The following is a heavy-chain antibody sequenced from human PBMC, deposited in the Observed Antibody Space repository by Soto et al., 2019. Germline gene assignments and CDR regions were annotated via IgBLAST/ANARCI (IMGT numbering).Heavy chain of an antibody. V-gene: IGHV3-30*19. CDR1: GFTFSSYG. CDR2: ISYDGSNK. J-gene: IGHJ6*02. CDR3: ARDRPGQQLVLFDHNGMEV. D-gene: IGHD6-13*01. Sequence: PGGSLRLSCAASGFTFSSYGMHWVRQAPGKGLEWVAVISYDGSNKYYADSVKGRFTISRDNSKNTLYLQMNSLRAEDTAVYYCARDRPGQQLVLFDHNGMEVWGQGTTVTVSS.